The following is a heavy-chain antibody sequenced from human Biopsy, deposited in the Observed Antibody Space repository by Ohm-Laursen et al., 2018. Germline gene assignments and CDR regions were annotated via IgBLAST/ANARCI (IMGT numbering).Heavy chain of an antibody. J-gene: IGHJ3*01. Sequence: SDTLSLTCTVSGDSISSYYWSWIRQPPGKGPQWIGYVYYTGSTDYNPSLQSRVTISADTSKNHFSLRLRSVTPADTAVYYCARPRNPRWNDYPALDFWGQGTMVTVSS. CDR1: GDSISSYY. CDR3: ARPRNPRWNDYPALDF. D-gene: IGHD4-11*01. V-gene: IGHV4-59*07. CDR2: VYYTGST.